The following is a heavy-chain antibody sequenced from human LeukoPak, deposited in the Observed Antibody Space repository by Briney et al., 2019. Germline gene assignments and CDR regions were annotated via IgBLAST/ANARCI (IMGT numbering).Heavy chain of an antibody. Sequence: PGGSLRLSCAVSGFTFSSYGMSWIRQPPGKGLEWIGEINHSGSTNYNPSLKSRVTISVDTSKNQFSLKLSSVTAADTAVYYCARHRVRGVTSDWGQGTLVTVSS. CDR1: GFTFSSYG. CDR3: ARHRVRGVTSD. CDR2: INHSGST. J-gene: IGHJ4*02. V-gene: IGHV4-34*01. D-gene: IGHD3-10*01.